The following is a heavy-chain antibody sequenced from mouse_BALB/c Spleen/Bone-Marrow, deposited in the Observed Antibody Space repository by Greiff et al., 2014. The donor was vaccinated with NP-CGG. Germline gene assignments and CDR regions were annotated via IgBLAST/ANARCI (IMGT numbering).Heavy chain of an antibody. J-gene: IGHJ2*01. Sequence: EVMLVESGAELVRSGASVKLSCTASGFNIKDYYMHWVKQRPEQGLEWIGWIDPGNGDTEYAPKFQGKATMTADTSSNTAYLQLSSLTSEDTAVYYCNAEHGNYHYFDYWGKGTTLTVSS. CDR2: IDPGNGDT. D-gene: IGHD6-1*01. CDR1: GFNIKDYY. CDR3: NAEHGNYHYFDY. V-gene: IGHV14-4*02.